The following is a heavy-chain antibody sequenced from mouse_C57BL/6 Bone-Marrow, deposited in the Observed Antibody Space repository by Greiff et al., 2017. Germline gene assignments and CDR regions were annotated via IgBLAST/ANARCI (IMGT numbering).Heavy chain of an antibody. D-gene: IGHD2-3*01. CDR1: GYTFTSYW. Sequence: QVQLKQPGAELVKPGASVKLSCKASGYTFTSYWMHWVKQRPGLGLEWIGRIDPNSGGTKYTEKFKSKATLTVDKPSSTAYMQLSSLTSEDSAVYYCARDGPSIDMDYWGQGTSVTVSS. V-gene: IGHV1-72*01. CDR2: IDPNSGGT. CDR3: ARDGPSIDMDY. J-gene: IGHJ4*01.